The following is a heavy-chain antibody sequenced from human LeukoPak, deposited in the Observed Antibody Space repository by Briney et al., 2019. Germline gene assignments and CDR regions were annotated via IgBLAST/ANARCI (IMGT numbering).Heavy chain of an antibody. J-gene: IGHJ4*02. V-gene: IGHV4-61*02. CDR1: GDSISSGDYY. CDR2: ISSSGST. CDR3: ARRYDFWSGYPPPLDY. Sequence: SETLSLTCTVSGDSISSGDYYWSWIRQPAGKGLEWIGRISSSGSTNYNPSLKSRVTISVDTSKNQFSLKLSSVTAADTAVYYCARRYDFWSGYPPPLDYWGQGTLVTVSS. D-gene: IGHD3-3*01.